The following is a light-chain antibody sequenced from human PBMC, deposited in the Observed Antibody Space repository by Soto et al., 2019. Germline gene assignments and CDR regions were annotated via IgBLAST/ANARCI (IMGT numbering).Light chain of an antibody. V-gene: IGKV3-15*01. Sequence: EIVMTQSPATLSVSPGEKATLSYRASQTVSNNLAWYQQKPGQAPRLLIYFASTRATGIPARFSGSGSGTEFTLTISSLQSEDFAVYYCQQSNQWPLTFGGGTKAETK. CDR1: QTVSNN. J-gene: IGKJ4*01. CDR2: FAS. CDR3: QQSNQWPLT.